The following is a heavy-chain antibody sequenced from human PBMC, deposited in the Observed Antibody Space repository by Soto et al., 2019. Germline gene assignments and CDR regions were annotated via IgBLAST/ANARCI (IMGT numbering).Heavy chain of an antibody. CDR1: GGTFSSYA. CDR2: IIPIFGTA. J-gene: IGHJ4*02. Sequence: SVKVSCKASGGTFSSYAISWVRQAPGQGLEWMGGIIPIFGTANYAQKFQGRVTITADESTSTAYMELSSLRSEDTAVYYCARDLVDTAMVWYFDYWGQGTLVTVSS. D-gene: IGHD5-18*01. V-gene: IGHV1-69*13. CDR3: ARDLVDTAMVWYFDY.